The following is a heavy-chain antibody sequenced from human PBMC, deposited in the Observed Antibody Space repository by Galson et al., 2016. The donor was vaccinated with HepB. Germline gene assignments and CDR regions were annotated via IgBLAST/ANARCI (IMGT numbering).Heavy chain of an antibody. CDR1: GDSVSRDNAA. CDR2: TCYRSKWYY. J-gene: IGHJ4*02. CDR3: ARSPGSCLWSLFDY. D-gene: IGHD5/OR15-5a*01. V-gene: IGHV6-1*01. Sequence: CAISGDSVSRDNAAWNWIRQSPSRGFEWLGRTCYRSKWYYDFAESVRGRIAINPDTSKNQFSMDLHSVTPEDTAIYYCARSPGSCLWSLFDYWGQGALVTVSS.